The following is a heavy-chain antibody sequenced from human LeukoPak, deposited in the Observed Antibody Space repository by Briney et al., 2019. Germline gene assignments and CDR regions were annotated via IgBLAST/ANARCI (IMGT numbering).Heavy chain of an antibody. J-gene: IGHJ4*02. V-gene: IGHV3-30-3*01. CDR1: GFTFSSYT. CDR2: ISYDGSNT. D-gene: IGHD3-22*01. Sequence: RSLRLSCAASGFTFSSYTLHWVRQAPGMGLAWVAVISYDGSNTYYTDSVKGRFTISRDNSKNTLYLQMNSLRAEDSAVYYRTRDPNRGSGHHYDYWGQGTLVTVSS. CDR3: TRDPNRGSGHHYDY.